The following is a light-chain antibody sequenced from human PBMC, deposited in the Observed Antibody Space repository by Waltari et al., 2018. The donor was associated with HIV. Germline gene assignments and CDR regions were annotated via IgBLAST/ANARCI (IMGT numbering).Light chain of an antibody. CDR3: LSTDITGTSYV. Sequence: SFELTQPLSMSVSPGQTASITCSGDVLPQQYVHWYQQRAVRAPVLLIYKDNERPSGIPERFSGSSSGTTVTLTISGVQAEDEADYYCLSTDITGTSYVFGSGTKVT. V-gene: IGLV3-25*03. CDR2: KDN. J-gene: IGLJ1*01. CDR1: VLPQQY.